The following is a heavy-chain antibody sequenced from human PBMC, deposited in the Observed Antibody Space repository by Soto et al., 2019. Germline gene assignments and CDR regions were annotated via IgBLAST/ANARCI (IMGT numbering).Heavy chain of an antibody. J-gene: IGHJ4*02. D-gene: IGHD6-19*01. CDR1: GFTFSSYS. Sequence: GGSLRLSCAASGFTFSSYSMNWVRQAPGKGLEWVSSISSSSSYIYYADSVKGRFTISRDNAKNSLYLQMNSLRAEDTAVYYCARDQRSGWYYFDYWGQGTLVTVSS. CDR2: ISSSSSYI. V-gene: IGHV3-21*01. CDR3: ARDQRSGWYYFDY.